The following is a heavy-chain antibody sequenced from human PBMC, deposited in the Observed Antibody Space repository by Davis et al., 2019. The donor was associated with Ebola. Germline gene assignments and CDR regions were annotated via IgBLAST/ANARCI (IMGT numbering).Heavy chain of an antibody. CDR2: TSGGGGNT. D-gene: IGHD3-22*01. CDR3: AKGDRTVLYFDTSLDS. V-gene: IGHV3-23*01. CDR1: GFSFSSYA. J-gene: IGHJ4*02. Sequence: GESLKISCAASGFSFSSYAMSWVRQAPGKGLEWVSGTSGGGGNTYNADSVKGRFTISRDNSKNTLYLQMNNLRAEDTAMYHCAKGDRTVLYFDTSLDSWGQGILVTVSS.